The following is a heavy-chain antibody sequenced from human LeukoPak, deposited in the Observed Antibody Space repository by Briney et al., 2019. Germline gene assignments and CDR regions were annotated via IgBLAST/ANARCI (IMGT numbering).Heavy chain of an antibody. V-gene: IGHV4-61*02. J-gene: IGHJ4*02. CDR1: GGSISNGSYY. D-gene: IGHD3-16*02. CDR3: ARDSYVWGSYRFMGLDV. Sequence: SETLSLTCTVSGGSISNGSYYWSWIRQPAGKGLEWIGRIYTSGSTNYNPSLTSRVTMSVDTSKNQISLKLYSVTAADTAVYYCARDSYVWGSYRFMGLDVWGQGTLVTVSS. CDR2: IYTSGST.